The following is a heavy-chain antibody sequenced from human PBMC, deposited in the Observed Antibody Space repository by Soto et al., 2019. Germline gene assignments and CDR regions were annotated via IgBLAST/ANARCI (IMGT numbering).Heavy chain of an antibody. J-gene: IGHJ2*01. CDR3: ARGGSLNWYFDL. D-gene: IGHD1-26*01. CDR1: GFTFSSYW. CDR2: INSDGSST. V-gene: IGHV3-74*01. Sequence: EVQLVESGGGLVQPGGSLRLSCAASGFTFSSYWMHWVRQAPGKGLVWVSRINSDGSSTSYEDSVKGRFTISRDNAKNTLYLQMSSLRTEDTAVYYCARGGSLNWYFDLWGRGTLVTFSS.